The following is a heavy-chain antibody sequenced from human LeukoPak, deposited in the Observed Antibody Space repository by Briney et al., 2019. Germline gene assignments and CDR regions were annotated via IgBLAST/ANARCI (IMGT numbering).Heavy chain of an antibody. CDR1: GYSISSGYY. D-gene: IGHD2-21*01. CDR2: IYHSGST. J-gene: IGHJ4*02. V-gene: IGHV4-38-2*01. CDR3: ARAVGDHLDY. Sequence: SETLSLTCAVSGYSISSGYYWGWIRPPPGKGLEWIGSIYHSGSTYYNPSLKSRVTISVDTSKNQFSLKLSSVTAADTAVYNCARAVGDHLDYWGQGTLVTVSS.